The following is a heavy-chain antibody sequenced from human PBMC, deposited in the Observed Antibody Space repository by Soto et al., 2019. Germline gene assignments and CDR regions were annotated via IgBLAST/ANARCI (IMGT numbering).Heavy chain of an antibody. CDR3: ATDRGRIGPYSGSFPEGPEVNWCDT. Sequence: QVQLVQSGAEVKKPGSSVKVSCKASGGTFSSYAISWVRQAPGQGLEWMGGIIPIFGTANYAQKVQGRVTITADESTSTAYMELSSMRSEDTAVYYWATDRGRIGPYSGSFPEGPEVNWCDTWGQGTLVTVSS. CDR2: IIPIFGTA. D-gene: IGHD1-26*01. J-gene: IGHJ5*02. V-gene: IGHV1-69*01. CDR1: GGTFSSYA.